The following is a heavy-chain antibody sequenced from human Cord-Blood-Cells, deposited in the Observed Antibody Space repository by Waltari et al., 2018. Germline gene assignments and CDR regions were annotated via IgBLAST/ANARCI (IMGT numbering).Heavy chain of an antibody. Sequence: QVQLQQWGAGLLKPSAPLSLTCAVYGGSFSGYYWSWIRQPPGKGLEWIGEINHSGSTNYNPSLKSRVTISGDTSKNQFSLKLSSVTAADTAVYYCARKLVSALYGMDGWGQGTTVTVSS. CDR3: ARKLVSALYGMDG. D-gene: IGHD3-10*01. CDR2: INHSGST. V-gene: IGHV4-34*01. J-gene: IGHJ6*02. CDR1: GGSFSGYY.